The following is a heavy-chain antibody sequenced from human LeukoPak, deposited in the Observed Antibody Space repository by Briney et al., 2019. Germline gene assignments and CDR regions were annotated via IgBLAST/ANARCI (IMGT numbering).Heavy chain of an antibody. V-gene: IGHV3-9*01. J-gene: IGHJ3*02. Sequence: GGSLRLSCAASGFTFDDYAMHWVRQAPGKGLEWVSGISWNSGSIGYADSVKGRFAISRDNAKNSLYLQMNSLRAEDTALYYCAKEMATTPDAFDIWGQGTMVTVSS. D-gene: IGHD5-24*01. CDR3: AKEMATTPDAFDI. CDR1: GFTFDDYA. CDR2: ISWNSGSI.